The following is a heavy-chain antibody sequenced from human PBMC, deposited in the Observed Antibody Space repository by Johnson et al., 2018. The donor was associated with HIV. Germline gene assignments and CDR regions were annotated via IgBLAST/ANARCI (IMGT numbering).Heavy chain of an antibody. CDR1: GFTFDDYA. CDR3: AKLSMGDAFDI. D-gene: IGHD2-8*01. J-gene: IGHJ3*02. V-gene: IGHV3-43*01. Sequence: VQLVESGGVVVQPGGSLRLSCAASGFTFDDYAMHWVRQAPGKGLEWVSLISWDGDSTYYADTVQGRFTISRDNSKNSLYLQMNSLRTEETALYYCAKLSMGDAFDIWGQGTMVTVSS. CDR2: ISWDGDST.